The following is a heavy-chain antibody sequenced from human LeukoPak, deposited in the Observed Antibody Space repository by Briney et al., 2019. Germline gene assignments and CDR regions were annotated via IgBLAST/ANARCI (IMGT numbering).Heavy chain of an antibody. CDR2: IIATGTTT. CDR3: AKIRSSSWYSDY. J-gene: IGHJ4*02. CDR1: GFTFSSYA. D-gene: IGHD2-2*01. V-gene: IGHV3-23*01. Sequence: GGSLRLSCAASGFTFSSYAMTWVRQAPGKGLQWVSSIIATGTTTYHADSVEGRFTISRDNSKNTLYLQMNSLRAEDTAIYYCAKIRSSSWYSDYWGQGTLVTVSS.